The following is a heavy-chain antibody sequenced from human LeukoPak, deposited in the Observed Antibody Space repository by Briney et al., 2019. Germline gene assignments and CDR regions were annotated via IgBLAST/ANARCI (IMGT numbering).Heavy chain of an antibody. Sequence: ASVKVSCKASGYTFTTYDINWVRQATGQGLEWMGWMNPHSGNTGFAQNFQGRVDMNRDTSIDTAYMELRSLRVEDTAVYYCVRGFRSDTSGRKFDCWGQGTLVTVSS. CDR3: VRGFRSDTSGRKFDC. D-gene: IGHD2-2*01. CDR2: MNPHSGNT. CDR1: GYTFTTYD. J-gene: IGHJ4*02. V-gene: IGHV1-8*01.